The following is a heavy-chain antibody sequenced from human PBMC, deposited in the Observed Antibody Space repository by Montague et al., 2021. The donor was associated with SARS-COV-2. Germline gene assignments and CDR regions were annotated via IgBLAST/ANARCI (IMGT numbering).Heavy chain of an antibody. CDR2: IYYSGST. D-gene: IGHD3-10*01. V-gene: IGHV4-59*08. CDR3: ARSSGSYSTLDF. Sequence: SETLSLTCTVSGGSISSSYWTWIRQPPGKGPEWIGYIYYSGSTSYNPSLKSRVTMSVDTSKNQFSLKLSSVTAADTAVYYCARSSGSYSTLDFWGQGTLVTVSS. J-gene: IGHJ4*02. CDR1: GGSISSSY.